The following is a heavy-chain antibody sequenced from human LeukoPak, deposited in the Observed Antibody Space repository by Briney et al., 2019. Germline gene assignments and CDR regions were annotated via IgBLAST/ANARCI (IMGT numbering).Heavy chain of an antibody. J-gene: IGHJ4*02. D-gene: IGHD4-11*01. CDR2: ISGSGGST. CDR3: ANTVPRTTVTGDY. Sequence: PGGSLRLSCAASGFTFSSYAMSWVRQAPGKGLEWVSAISGSGGSTYYADSVKGRFTISRDNSKNTLYLQMNSPRAEDTAVYYCANTVPRTTVTGDYWGQGTLVTVSS. CDR1: GFTFSSYA. V-gene: IGHV3-23*01.